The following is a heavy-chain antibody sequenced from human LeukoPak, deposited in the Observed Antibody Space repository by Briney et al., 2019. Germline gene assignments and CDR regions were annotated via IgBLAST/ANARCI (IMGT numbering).Heavy chain of an antibody. J-gene: IGHJ3*02. CDR2: IYYSGST. Sequence: SETLSLTCTVSGGSISSYYWSWIRQPPGKGLEWIWYIYYSGSTNYNPSLKSRVTISVDTSKNQFSLKLSSVTAADTAVYYCARGYSYGWVWAFDIRGQGTMVTVSS. D-gene: IGHD5-18*01. V-gene: IGHV4-59*01. CDR3: ARGYSYGWVWAFDI. CDR1: GGSISSYY.